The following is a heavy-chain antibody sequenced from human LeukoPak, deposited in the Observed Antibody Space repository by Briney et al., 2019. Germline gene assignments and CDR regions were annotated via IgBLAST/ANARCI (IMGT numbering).Heavy chain of an antibody. CDR3: ARRGISQGYYMDV. Sequence: SETLSLTCTVSGGSISSSSYYWDWIRQPPGKGLEWIGRIYYSGSTYYNPSLKSRVTISVDTSKNQFSLKLSSVTAADTAVYYCARRGISQGYYMDVWGKGTTVTISS. CDR2: IYYSGST. CDR1: GGSISSSSYY. D-gene: IGHD6-13*01. J-gene: IGHJ6*03. V-gene: IGHV4-39*01.